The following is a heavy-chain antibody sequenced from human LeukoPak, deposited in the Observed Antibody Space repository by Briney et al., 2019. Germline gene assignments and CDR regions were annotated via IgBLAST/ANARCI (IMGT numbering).Heavy chain of an antibody. Sequence: PGVSLRLSCTASGFTFSNYGIHWVRQAPGKGLEWVAFILSDATKSYYVDSVRGRFTLSRDNSKNTVYLQMNSLRVEDTAVYHCVKDPIAAVGTRGFDYWGQGTLVAVSS. D-gene: IGHD6-13*01. V-gene: IGHV3-30*02. CDR1: GFTFSNYG. CDR2: ILSDATKS. CDR3: VKDPIAAVGTRGFDY. J-gene: IGHJ4*02.